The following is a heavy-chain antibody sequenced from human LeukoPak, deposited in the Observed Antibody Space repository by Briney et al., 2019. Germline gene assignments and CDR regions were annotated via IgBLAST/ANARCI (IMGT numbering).Heavy chain of an antibody. D-gene: IGHD5-24*01. J-gene: IGHJ3*02. V-gene: IGHV3-74*01. CDR2: INSDGSST. CDR3: AGEMATPDAFHI. Sequence: QPGGSLRLSCAASGFTFSSYWMHWVRQAPGKGLVWVSRINSDGSSTSYADSVKGRFTISRDNAKNTLYLQMNSLRAEDTAVYYCAGEMATPDAFHIWGQGTMVTVSS. CDR1: GFTFSSYW.